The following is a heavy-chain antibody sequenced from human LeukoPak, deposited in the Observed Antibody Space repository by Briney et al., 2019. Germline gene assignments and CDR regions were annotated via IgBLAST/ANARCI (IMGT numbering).Heavy chain of an antibody. CDR2: INHSGST. J-gene: IGHJ4*02. CDR1: GGSFSAYY. Sequence: KASETLSLTCAVYGGSFSAYYWSWIRQPPGKGLEWIGEINHSGSTKYNPSLKSRVTISGDTSKNQFSLKLSSVTAADTAVYYCARGRFGELLWRGAYFDYWGQGTLVTVSS. D-gene: IGHD3-10*01. V-gene: IGHV4-34*01. CDR3: ARGRFGELLWRGAYFDY.